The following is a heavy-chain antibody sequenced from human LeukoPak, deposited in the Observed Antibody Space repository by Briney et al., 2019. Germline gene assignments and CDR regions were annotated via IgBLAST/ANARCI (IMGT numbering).Heavy chain of an antibody. CDR1: GGSFSGYY. J-gene: IGHJ4*02. V-gene: IGHV4-59*01. CDR3: ARDLYSSGWDY. Sequence: SETLSLTCAVYGGSFSGYYWSWIRQPPGKGLEWIGYIYYSGSTNYNPSLKSRVTISVDTSKNQFSLKLSSVTAADTAVYYCARDLYSSGWDYWGQGTLVTVSS. D-gene: IGHD6-19*01. CDR2: IYYSGST.